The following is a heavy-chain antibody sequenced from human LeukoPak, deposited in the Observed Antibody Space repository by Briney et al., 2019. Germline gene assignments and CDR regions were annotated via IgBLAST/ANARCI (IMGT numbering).Heavy chain of an antibody. CDR3: ARDNSLIAARPSGQGGYYYYYMDV. Sequence: GGSLRLSCAASGFTFSSYSMNWVRQAPGKGLEWVSSISSSSSYIYYADSVKGRFTISRDNAKNSLYLQMNSLRAEDTAVYYCARDNSLIAARPSGQGGYYYYYMDVWGKGTTVTVSS. J-gene: IGHJ6*03. CDR1: GFTFSSYS. V-gene: IGHV3-21*01. D-gene: IGHD6-6*01. CDR2: ISSSSSYI.